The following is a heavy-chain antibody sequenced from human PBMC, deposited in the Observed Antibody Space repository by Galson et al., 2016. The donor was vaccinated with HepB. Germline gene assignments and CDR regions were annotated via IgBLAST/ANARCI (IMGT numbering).Heavy chain of an antibody. D-gene: IGHD3-3*01. CDR1: GWSFGDDY. Sequence: ETMSLTCAIHGWSFGDDYWSWIRQPPGKGLEWIGEVNHRGTTNYSPSLKSRVTMSVDTSKNQFSLKLSSVTAADTAVYYCARVGRLDFWSGFYVPPFDFWGQGTLVTVSS. CDR2: VNHRGTT. V-gene: IGHV4-34*01. J-gene: IGHJ4*02. CDR3: ARVGRLDFWSGFYVPPFDF.